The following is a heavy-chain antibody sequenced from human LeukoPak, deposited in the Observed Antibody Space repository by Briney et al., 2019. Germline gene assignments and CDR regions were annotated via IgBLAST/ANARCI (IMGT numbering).Heavy chain of an antibody. D-gene: IGHD2-21*01. V-gene: IGHV3-15*01. CDR2: IKSLPDGGTT. CDR3: TTAPQRIGDVDY. CDR1: GFSFTNAW. Sequence: PGGSLRHFCAASGFSFTNAWMIWVRQAPAKELEWVGRIKSLPDGGTTDYSAPVRGRITISRDDSENTLYLQINSLKIEDTGVYYCTTAPQRIGDVDYWGQGTLVTVSS. J-gene: IGHJ4*02.